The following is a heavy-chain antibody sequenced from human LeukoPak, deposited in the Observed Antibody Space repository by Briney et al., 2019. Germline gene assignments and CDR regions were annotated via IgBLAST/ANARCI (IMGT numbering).Heavy chain of an antibody. J-gene: IGHJ6*03. CDR2: INHSGTT. CDR3: ASCLGYCTRLPDMDA. CDR1: GGPFSNYY. D-gene: IGHD2-8*01. V-gene: IGHV4-34*01. Sequence: SETLSLTCAVYGGPFSNYYWSWIRQPPGKGLEWIGEINHSGTTNYNPSLQSRVTISVDTSKNQFSLRLNSVTAADAAVYYCASCLGYCTRLPDMDAWSTGTTVTVSS.